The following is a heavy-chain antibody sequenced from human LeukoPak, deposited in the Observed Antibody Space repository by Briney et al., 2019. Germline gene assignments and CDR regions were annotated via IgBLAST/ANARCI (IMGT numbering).Heavy chain of an antibody. CDR1: GYTFTAYY. CDR2: INPNSGGT. J-gene: IGHJ4*02. Sequence: ASVKVSCKASGYTFTAYYMHWVRQAPGQGLEWMGWINPNSGGTNYAQKFQGRVTLTRDTSIRTAYMELSRLRSDDTAVYYCARDFSSGYTTFDYWGQGTLVTVSS. V-gene: IGHV1-2*02. CDR3: ARDFSSGYTTFDY. D-gene: IGHD3-22*01.